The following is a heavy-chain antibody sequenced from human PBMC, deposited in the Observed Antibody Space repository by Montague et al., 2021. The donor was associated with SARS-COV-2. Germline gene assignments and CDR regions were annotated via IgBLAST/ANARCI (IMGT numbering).Heavy chain of an antibody. Sequence: SETLSLTCTVSGGSITRNYYWGWIRQPPGKGLEWVGNIYHSGTTFINPSLESRVTISVDAYKNQFSLNLTSVTAADTAVYYCARPLVRGVPKAFDIWGQGALVIVSS. J-gene: IGHJ3*02. CDR1: GGSITRNYY. D-gene: IGHD3-10*01. V-gene: IGHV4-39*01. CDR2: IYHSGTT. CDR3: ARPLVRGVPKAFDI.